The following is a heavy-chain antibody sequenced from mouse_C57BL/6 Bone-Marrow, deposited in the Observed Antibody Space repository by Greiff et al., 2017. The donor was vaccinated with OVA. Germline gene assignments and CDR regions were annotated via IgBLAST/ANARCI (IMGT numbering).Heavy chain of an antibody. J-gene: IGHJ4*01. Sequence: EVKLMESGGGLVQPKGSLKLSCAASGFSFNTYAMNWVRQAPGQGLEWVARIRSKSNNYATYYADSVKDRFTISRDDSESMLYLQMNNLKTEDTAMYYCVRYSYAMDDWGQGTSVTVSS. CDR1: GFSFNTYA. V-gene: IGHV10-1*01. CDR2: IRSKSNNYAT. CDR3: VRYSYAMDD.